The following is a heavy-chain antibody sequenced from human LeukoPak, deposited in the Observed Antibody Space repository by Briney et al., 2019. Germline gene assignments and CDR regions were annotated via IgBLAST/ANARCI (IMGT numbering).Heavy chain of an antibody. J-gene: IGHJ6*04. CDR3: AELGITMIGGV. CDR1: GFTFSSYD. V-gene: IGHV3-48*03. D-gene: IGHD3-10*02. Sequence: GGSLRLSCAVSGFTFSSYDMNWVRQAPGKGLEWVSYISSSGSTIYYAASVKGRFTISRDNAKNSLYLQMNSLRAEDTAVYYCAELGITMIGGVWGKGTTVTISS. CDR2: ISSSGSTI.